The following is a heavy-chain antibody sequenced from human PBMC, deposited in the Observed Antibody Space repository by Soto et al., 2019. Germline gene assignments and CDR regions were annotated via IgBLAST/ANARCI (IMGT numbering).Heavy chain of an antibody. CDR3: ARDPIARRYQLHNH. CDR2: ISYDGSNK. J-gene: IGHJ5*02. Sequence: HPGGSLRLSCAASGFTFSSYAMHWVRQAPGKGLEWVAVISYDGSNKYYADSVKGRFTISRDNSKNTLYLQMNSLRAEDTAVYYCARDPIARRYQLHNHWGQGTLVTVSS. V-gene: IGHV3-30-3*01. D-gene: IGHD2-2*01. CDR1: GFTFSSYA.